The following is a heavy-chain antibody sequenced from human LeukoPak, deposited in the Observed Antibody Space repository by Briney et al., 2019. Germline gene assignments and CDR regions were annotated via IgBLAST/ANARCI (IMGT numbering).Heavy chain of an antibody. J-gene: IGHJ4*02. CDR1: GYTFTSYG. CDR3: ARDQDLYSSGWYGVNY. D-gene: IGHD6-19*01. Sequence: ASVKVSCKASGYTFTSYGISWVRQAPGQGLEWMGWISAYNGNTNYAQKLQGRVPMTTDTSTSTAYMELRSLRSDDTAVYYCARDQDLYSSGWYGVNYWGQGTLVTVSS. CDR2: ISAYNGNT. V-gene: IGHV1-18*01.